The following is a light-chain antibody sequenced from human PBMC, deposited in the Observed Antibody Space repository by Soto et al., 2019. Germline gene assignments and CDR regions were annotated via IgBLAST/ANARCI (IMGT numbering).Light chain of an antibody. CDR3: QQYGSSPPLT. CDR1: QSVSSSY. CDR2: GAS. Sequence: EFVLTQSPGTLSLSPGERATLSCRASQSVSSSYLAWYQQKPGQAHRILIYGASTRATGIPARFSGSGSGTDFTLTISRLEPEDFALYYCQQYGSSPPLTFGGGTKVEIK. J-gene: IGKJ4*01. V-gene: IGKV3-20*01.